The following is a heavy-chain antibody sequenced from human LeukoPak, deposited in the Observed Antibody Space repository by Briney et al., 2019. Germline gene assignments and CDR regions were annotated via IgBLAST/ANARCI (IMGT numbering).Heavy chain of an antibody. Sequence: SETLSLTCSVPGGSISNYYWTWIRQPPGKGLEWIGYIFHSGSANYNPSLKSRVTMSVDMSENQFSLNLSSVGAADTGIYYCARYFGGKTLHFWGRGPLLPVSS. V-gene: IGHV4-59*01. CDR2: IFHSGSA. CDR1: GGSISNYY. D-gene: IGHD4-23*01. CDR3: ARYFGGKTLHF. J-gene: IGHJ4*02.